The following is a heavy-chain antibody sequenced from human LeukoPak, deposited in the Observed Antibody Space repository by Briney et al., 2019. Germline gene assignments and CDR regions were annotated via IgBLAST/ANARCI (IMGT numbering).Heavy chain of an antibody. D-gene: IGHD1-1*01. CDR1: GGTFSSYA. Sequence: SVKVSCKASGGTFSSYAISWVRQAPGQGLEWMGRIIPIFGIANYAQKFQGRVTITADKSTSTAYMELSSLRSEDTAVYYCARDSRTTDYYYYGMDGWGQGTTVTASS. V-gene: IGHV1-69*04. CDR3: ARDSRTTDYYYYGMDG. CDR2: IIPIFGIA. J-gene: IGHJ6*02.